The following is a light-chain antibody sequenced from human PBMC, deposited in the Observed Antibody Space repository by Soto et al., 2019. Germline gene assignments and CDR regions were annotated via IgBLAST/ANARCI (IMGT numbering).Light chain of an antibody. CDR3: QSFDSGLAGWV. CDR2: DVS. J-gene: IGLJ3*02. V-gene: IGLV2-11*01. Sequence: QSALTQPRSLSGSPGQSVTISCTGTSSDVGGYNYVSWYQHHPGKAPKLMIYDVSKRPSGVPDRFSGSKSGNTASLTISGLQAEDEADYYCQSFDSGLAGWVFGAGTKLTV. CDR1: SSDVGGYNY.